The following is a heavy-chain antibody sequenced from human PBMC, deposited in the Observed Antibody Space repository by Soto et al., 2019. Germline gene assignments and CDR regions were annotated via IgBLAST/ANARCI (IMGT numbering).Heavy chain of an antibody. J-gene: IGHJ5*02. CDR3: ASYRSGTAMAYNWFDP. V-gene: IGHV4-59*11. CDR2: IYYSGST. D-gene: IGHD5-18*01. Sequence: SDPNCLTSSVAEGKSRDHDLSWIRQKPGKGLEWIGYIYYSGSTNYNPSLKSRVTISVDTSKNQFSLKLSSVTAADTAVYYCASYRSGTAMAYNWFDPWGQGTLVTVSS. CDR1: EGKSRDHD.